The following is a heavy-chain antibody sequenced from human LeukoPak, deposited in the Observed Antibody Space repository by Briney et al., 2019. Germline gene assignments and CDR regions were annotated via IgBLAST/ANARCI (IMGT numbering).Heavy chain of an antibody. Sequence: SQTLSLTCAISGDSFSSDSVTWNWIRQSPSRGLEWLGRTYYRSTWYNDYAVSVRGRITVNPDTSKNQFSLHLNSVTPEDTAVYYCARRLTQYDCFDPWGQGILVTVSS. CDR1: GDSFSSDSVT. D-gene: IGHD2-2*01. V-gene: IGHV6-1*01. J-gene: IGHJ5*02. CDR2: TYYRSTWYN. CDR3: ARRLTQYDCFDP.